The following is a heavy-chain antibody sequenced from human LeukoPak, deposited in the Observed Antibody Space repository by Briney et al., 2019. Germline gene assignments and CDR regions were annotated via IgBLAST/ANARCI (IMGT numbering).Heavy chain of an antibody. Sequence: GGSLRLSCAASGFSFDDYAMHWVRQAPGKGLEWVSLISGDGGSTYYADSVKGRFTISRDNSKNSLYLQMNSLRTEDTALYYCAKVLGYYDSSGYYQEGGFDYWGQGTLVTVSS. CDR3: AKVLGYYDSSGYYQEGGFDY. D-gene: IGHD3-22*01. J-gene: IGHJ4*02. CDR2: ISGDGGST. CDR1: GFSFDDYA. V-gene: IGHV3-43*02.